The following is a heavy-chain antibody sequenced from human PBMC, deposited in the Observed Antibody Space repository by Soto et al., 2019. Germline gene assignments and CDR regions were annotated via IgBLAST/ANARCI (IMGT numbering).Heavy chain of an antibody. Sequence: SETLSLTCTVSGCSISSSSYYWGWIRQPPGKGLEWIGSIYYSGSTYYNPSLKSRVTISVDTSKNQFSLKLSSVTAADTAVYYCARAFIVVVPAAIRWFDPWGQGTLVTVSS. D-gene: IGHD2-2*02. CDR3: ARAFIVVVPAAIRWFDP. CDR2: IYYSGST. V-gene: IGHV4-39*01. CDR1: GCSISSSSYY. J-gene: IGHJ5*02.